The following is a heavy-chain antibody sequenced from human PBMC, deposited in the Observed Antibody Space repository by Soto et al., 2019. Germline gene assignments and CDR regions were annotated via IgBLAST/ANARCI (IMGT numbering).Heavy chain of an antibody. Sequence: QVQLVESGGGVVQPGTSLRLSRAASGFSFSNYGMHWVRQAPGKGLEWVAEISFDGSNKFYADSVKGRFTISRDNSKNTVSLQMNSLRSEDTAVYYCAKDRSELEFDYWGQGTLVTVSS. V-gene: IGHV3-30*18. J-gene: IGHJ4*02. CDR1: GFSFSNYG. CDR3: AKDRSELEFDY. CDR2: ISFDGSNK. D-gene: IGHD1-1*01.